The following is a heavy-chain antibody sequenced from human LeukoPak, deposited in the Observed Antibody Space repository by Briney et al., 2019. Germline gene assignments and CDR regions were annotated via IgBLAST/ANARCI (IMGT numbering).Heavy chain of an antibody. J-gene: IGHJ4*02. D-gene: IGHD5-24*01. Sequence: GGSLRLSCAASGFTFSTYSMNRVRQAPGKGLEWVSSISSSSYIYYADSVKGRFTISRDNAKNSLYLQMNSLRGEDTAVYYCARWNGMATITSDYWGQGTLVTVSS. V-gene: IGHV3-21*01. CDR2: ISSSSYI. CDR3: ARWNGMATITSDY. CDR1: GFTFSTYS.